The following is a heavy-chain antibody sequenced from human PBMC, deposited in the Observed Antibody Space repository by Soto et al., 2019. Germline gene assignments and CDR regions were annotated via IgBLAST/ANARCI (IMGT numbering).Heavy chain of an antibody. CDR3: AKGLLNGRWYAAD. CDR1: GSPLSTCV. D-gene: IGHD6-13*01. V-gene: IGHV3-23*01. Sequence: EVHLLESGGALVHPGESLRLPCKPSGSPLSTCVMIWVARLPGKKLKWVSVITTNGHTDYADSVKGRFTISRDNSKNTVYLQMNSLRAEDTAVYYCAKGLLNGRWYAADWGQGTLVTVSS. J-gene: IGHJ4*02. CDR2: ITTNGHT.